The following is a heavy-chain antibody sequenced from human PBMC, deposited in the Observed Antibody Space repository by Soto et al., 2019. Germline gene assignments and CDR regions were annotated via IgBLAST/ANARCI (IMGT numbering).Heavy chain of an antibody. Sequence: PSETLSLTCTVSGGSVSSGSYYWSWIRQPPGKGLEWIGYIYYSGSTNYNPSLKSRVNISVDTSKNQFSLKLSSVTAADTAVYYCARDNGYSYGYTLDHWGQGTLVTVSS. CDR3: ARDNGYSYGYTLDH. V-gene: IGHV4-61*01. D-gene: IGHD5-18*01. CDR2: IYYSGST. CDR1: GGSVSSGSYY. J-gene: IGHJ4*02.